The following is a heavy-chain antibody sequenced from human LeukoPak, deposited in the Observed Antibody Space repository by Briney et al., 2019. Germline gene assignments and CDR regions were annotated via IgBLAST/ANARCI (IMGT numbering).Heavy chain of an antibody. V-gene: IGHV5-51*01. Sequence: GESLKISCKGSGYSFTSYWIGWVRQMLGKGLEWMGIIYPGDSDTRYSPSFQGQVTISADKSISTAYLQWSSLKASDTAMYYCARLLPAYYYDSSGAVDYWGQGTLVTVSS. CDR1: GYSFTSYW. D-gene: IGHD3-22*01. CDR3: ARLLPAYYYDSSGAVDY. CDR2: IYPGDSDT. J-gene: IGHJ4*02.